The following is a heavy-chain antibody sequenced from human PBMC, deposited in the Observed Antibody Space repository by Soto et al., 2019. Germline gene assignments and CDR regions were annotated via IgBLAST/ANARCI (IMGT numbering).Heavy chain of an antibody. V-gene: IGHV3-74*01. CDR1: GFTFTNFW. Sequence: GGSLRLSCGASGFTFTNFWMHWVRQVPGKGLVWVSRIDTSGTSTSYADSVKGRFTISRDNAKSTVTLQMNSLRAEDTGVYYCARDSWYFDVRSPGSLVTVLL. D-gene: IGHD6-13*01. CDR3: ARDSWYFDV. J-gene: IGHJ4*02. CDR2: IDTSGTST.